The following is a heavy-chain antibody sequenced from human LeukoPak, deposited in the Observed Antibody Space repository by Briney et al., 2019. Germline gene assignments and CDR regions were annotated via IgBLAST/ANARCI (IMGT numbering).Heavy chain of an antibody. CDR2: ISAYNGNT. Sequence: ASVKVSCKASVYTFTIYGISWVRQAPGQGLEWMGWISAYNGNTNYAQKLQGRVTMPTDTSTSTAYMELRSLRSDHTAVYYCARVHGSQQLAYYYFDYWGQGTLVTVSS. V-gene: IGHV1-18*01. J-gene: IGHJ4*02. CDR1: VYTFTIYG. CDR3: ARVHGSQQLAYYYFDY. D-gene: IGHD6-13*01.